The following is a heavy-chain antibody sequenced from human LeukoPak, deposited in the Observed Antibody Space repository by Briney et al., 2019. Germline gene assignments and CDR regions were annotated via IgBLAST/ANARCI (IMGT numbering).Heavy chain of an antibody. CDR2: ISTDGSST. D-gene: IGHD6-13*01. CDR3: TGHHQAYSRTY. V-gene: IGHV3-74*01. J-gene: IGHJ4*02. CDR1: GFTFSSYW. Sequence: GGSLRLSCAASGFTFSSYWMHWVRQAPGKGLVWVSRISTDGSSTTYADSVKGRFTISRDNAKDTLYVQMNSLRAEDTAAYYCTGHHQAYSRTYWGQGTLVTVSS.